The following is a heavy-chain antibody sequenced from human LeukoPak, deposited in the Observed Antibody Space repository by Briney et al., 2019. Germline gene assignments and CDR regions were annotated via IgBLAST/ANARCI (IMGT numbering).Heavy chain of an antibody. V-gene: IGHV4-59*01. CDR3: ARYRGDYFDC. CDR1: GGSISSYY. CDR2: IYYSGST. Sequence: SETLSLTCTVSGGSISSYYWSWIRQPPGKGLEWIGYIYYSGSTNYNPSLKSRVTISVDTSKNQFSLKLSSVTAADTAVYYCARYRGDYFDCWGQGTLVTVSS. D-gene: IGHD4-17*01. J-gene: IGHJ4*02.